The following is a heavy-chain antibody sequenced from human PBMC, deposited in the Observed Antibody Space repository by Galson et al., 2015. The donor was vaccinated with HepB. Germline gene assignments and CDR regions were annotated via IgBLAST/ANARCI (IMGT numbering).Heavy chain of an antibody. CDR2: LSYDGNSE. CDR3: ARDWDTAIVFLGMDV. Sequence: SLRLSCAASGFPFTIYAMHWVRQAPGKGLEWVALLSYDGNSEYYADSVKGRFTISRDTSKNTLYLQMNSLRLEDTAVYYCARDWDTAIVFLGMDVWGQGTTVTVSS. CDR1: GFPFTIYA. V-gene: IGHV3-30*04. J-gene: IGHJ6*02. D-gene: IGHD5-18*01.